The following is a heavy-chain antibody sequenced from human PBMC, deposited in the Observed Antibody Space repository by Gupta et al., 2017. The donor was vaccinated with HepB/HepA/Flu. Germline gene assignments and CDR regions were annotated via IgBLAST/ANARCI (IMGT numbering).Heavy chain of an antibody. Sequence: QVQLPESGPGLVKPSETLSLTCTVAGGSISSHYWRWIRPPPGQGLEWIGYIYYSGSTNYNPSLKSRVTISVDTSKNQFSLKLSSVTAADTAVYYCARFTPRRAAASPKNYYGMDVWGQGTTVTVSS. V-gene: IGHV4-59*11. CDR2: IYYSGST. J-gene: IGHJ6*02. CDR1: GGSISSHY. CDR3: ARFTPRRAAASPKNYYGMDV. D-gene: IGHD6-13*01.